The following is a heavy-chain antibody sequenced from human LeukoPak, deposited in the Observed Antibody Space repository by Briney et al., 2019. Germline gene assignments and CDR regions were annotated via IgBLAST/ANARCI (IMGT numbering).Heavy chain of an antibody. CDR2: INPSGGST. V-gene: IGHV1-46*01. J-gene: IGHJ3*02. CDR1: GYTFTSYY. Sequence: ASVKVSCKASGYTFTSYYMHWVRQAPGQGLEWMGLINPSGGSTSYAQKFQGRVTMTRDTSTSTVYMELSSLRSEDTAVYYCARPGGSSGYIAAFDIWGQGTMVTVSS. D-gene: IGHD3-22*01. CDR3: ARPGGSSGYIAAFDI.